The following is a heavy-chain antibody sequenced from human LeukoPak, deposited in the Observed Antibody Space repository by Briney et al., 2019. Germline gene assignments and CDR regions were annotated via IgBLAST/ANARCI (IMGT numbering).Heavy chain of an antibody. J-gene: IGHJ6*03. CDR3: ARVVPAATSGGYYYYMDV. CDR2: MNPNSGIT. V-gene: IGHV1-8*02. D-gene: IGHD2-2*01. Sequence: ASVKVSCKASGYSFTNYDINWVRQATGQGLEWMGWMNPNSGITAYAQKFQGRVTMTRDTSISTAYMELSRLRSDDTAVYYCARVVPAATSGGYYYYMDVWGKGTTVTISS. CDR1: GYSFTNYD.